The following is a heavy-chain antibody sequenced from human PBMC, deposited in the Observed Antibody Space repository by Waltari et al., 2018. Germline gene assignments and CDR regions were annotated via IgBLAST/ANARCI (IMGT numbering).Heavy chain of an antibody. D-gene: IGHD6-13*01. CDR2: IYSRGRT. Sequence: QLQLQESGPGLVKPSETLSLTCTVSGGSISSSSYYWGWIRQPPGKGLEWIGSIYSRGRTDYTPTLNGRVTIAVDTSKNQFSLKLSSVTAADTAVYYCSRTTKRAAAGTRIGWFDPWGQGTLVTVSS. CDR1: GGSISSSSYY. V-gene: IGHV4-39*01. J-gene: IGHJ5*02. CDR3: SRTTKRAAAGTRIGWFDP.